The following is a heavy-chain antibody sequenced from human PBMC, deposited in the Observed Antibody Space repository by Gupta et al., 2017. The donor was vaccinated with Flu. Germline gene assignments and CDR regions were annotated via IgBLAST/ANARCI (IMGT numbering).Heavy chain of an antibody. J-gene: IGHJ4*02. V-gene: IGHV4-39*01. D-gene: IGHD3-22*01. Sequence: QLQLQESGPGLVKPSETLSLPCTVSGGSISSSSSYWGWIRQPPGKGLEWIGSIYYSGSTYYNPSLKSRVTISVDTSKNQFSLKLSSVTAADTAVYYCARPFEVYYDSSGYFDYWGQGTLVTVSS. CDR1: GGSISSSSSY. CDR2: IYYSGST. CDR3: ARPFEVYYDSSGYFDY.